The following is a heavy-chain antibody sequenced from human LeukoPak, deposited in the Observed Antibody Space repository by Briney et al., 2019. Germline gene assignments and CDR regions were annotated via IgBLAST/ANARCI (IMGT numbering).Heavy chain of an antibody. J-gene: IGHJ6*04. CDR3: ARVGGYSGYEDYYYYGMDV. V-gene: IGHV1-18*04. Sequence: ASVKVSCKASGYTFTSYGISWVRQAPGQGLEWMGWISAYNGNTNYSQKLQGRVTMTTDTSTSTAYMELRRLRSDDTAVYYCARVGGYSGYEDYYYYGMDVWGKGTTVTVSS. D-gene: IGHD5-12*01. CDR2: ISAYNGNT. CDR1: GYTFTSYG.